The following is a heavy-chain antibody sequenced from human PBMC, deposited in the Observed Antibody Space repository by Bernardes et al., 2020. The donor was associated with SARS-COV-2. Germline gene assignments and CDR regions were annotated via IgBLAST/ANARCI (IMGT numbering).Heavy chain of an antibody. J-gene: IGHJ4*02. CDR1: GYIFTSYG. CDR3: AKDLRLVSIFGNFDY. Sequence: AVQVSCQASGYIFTSYGISWVRQAPGKGLEWMGWISDYNGNTNYAQKLQGRVTMTTDTSTSTAYMELRSLRSDDTAVYYCAKDLRLVSIFGNFDYWGQGTLVTVSS. V-gene: IGHV1-18*01. D-gene: IGHD3-3*01. CDR2: ISDYNGNT.